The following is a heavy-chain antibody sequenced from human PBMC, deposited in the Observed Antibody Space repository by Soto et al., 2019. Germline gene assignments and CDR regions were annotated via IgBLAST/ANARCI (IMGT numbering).Heavy chain of an antibody. J-gene: IGHJ3*02. CDR3: ARVYDFWSGYNGAFDI. Sequence: SETLSLTCAVYGGSFSGYYWSWIRQPPGKGLEWIGEINHSGSSNYNPSLKSRVTISVDTSKNQFSLKLSSVTAADTAVYYCARVYDFWSGYNGAFDIWGQGTMVTVSS. D-gene: IGHD3-3*01. CDR1: GGSFSGYY. CDR2: INHSGSS. V-gene: IGHV4-34*01.